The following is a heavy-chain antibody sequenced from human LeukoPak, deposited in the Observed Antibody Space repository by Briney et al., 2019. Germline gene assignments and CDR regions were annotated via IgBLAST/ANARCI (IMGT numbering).Heavy chain of an antibody. CDR1: GFTVSSSF. CDR3: ASLRDGYNYRRH. V-gene: IGHV3-53*01. J-gene: IGHJ4*02. CDR2: IYGGGAT. D-gene: IGHD5-24*01. Sequence: PGGSLRLSCAASGFTVSSSFMSWVRQAPGKGLEWVSVIYGGGATYYADSVKGRFTISRDNSKNTLFLQMNSLRAEDTAVYYCASLRDGYNYRRHWGQGTLVTVSS.